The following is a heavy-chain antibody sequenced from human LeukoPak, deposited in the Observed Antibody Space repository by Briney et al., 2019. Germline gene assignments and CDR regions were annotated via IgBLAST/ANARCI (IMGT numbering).Heavy chain of an antibody. D-gene: IGHD6-6*01. J-gene: IGHJ4*02. CDR1: GGSLSSSSYY. CDR3: ARHHWYSSSSRFDY. Sequence: PSETLSLTCTVSGGSLSSSSYYWGWIRQPPGKGLEWIGSIYYSGSTYYNPSLKSRVTISVDTSKNQFSLKLSSVTAADTAVYYCARHHWYSSSSRFDYWGQGTLVTVSS. V-gene: IGHV4-39*01. CDR2: IYYSGST.